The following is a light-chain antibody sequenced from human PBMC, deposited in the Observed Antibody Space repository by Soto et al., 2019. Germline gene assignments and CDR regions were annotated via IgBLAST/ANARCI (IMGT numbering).Light chain of an antibody. J-gene: IGKJ3*01. CDR2: DAS. CDR1: QDISNY. V-gene: IGKV1-33*01. Sequence: IQMTQYPSSLSASVGDRVTITCQASQDISNYLNWYQQKPGKAPKLLIYDASNLEAGVPSRFSGSGSGTEFTFTISNLQPEDIATYYCQQFDSLPLSFGPGTKVDIK. CDR3: QQFDSLPLS.